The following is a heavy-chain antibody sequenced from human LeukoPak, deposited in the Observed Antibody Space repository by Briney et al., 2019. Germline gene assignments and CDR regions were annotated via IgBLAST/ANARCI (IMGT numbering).Heavy chain of an antibody. D-gene: IGHD6-19*01. CDR1: GYTFTGYY. CDR2: INPNSGDT. V-gene: IGHV1-2*02. CDR3: ARDKSGNSGWYSYFDY. Sequence: ASVKVSCKASGYTFTGYYMHWVRQAPGQGLEWMGWINPNSGDTNYAQKFQGRVTMTRDTSISTAYMELSRLRSDDTAVYYCARDKSGNSGWYSYFDYWGQGTLITVSS. J-gene: IGHJ4*02.